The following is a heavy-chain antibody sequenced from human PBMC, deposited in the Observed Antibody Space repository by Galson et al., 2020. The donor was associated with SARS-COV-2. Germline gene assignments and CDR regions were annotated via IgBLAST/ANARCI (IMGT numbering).Heavy chain of an antibody. J-gene: IGHJ2*01. CDR3: ARVTRDIMTKRYWFFDL. D-gene: IGHD5-12*01. CDR2: INSSGST. V-gene: IGHV4-34*01. Sequence: SETLSLTCAVYGGSFSGYYWNWIRHPPGKGLEWIAEINSSGSTKYNPSLKSRVTISVDTSKNQFSLKVTSMTAADTAFYYCARVTRDIMTKRYWFFDLWGRGTLVTVSS. CDR1: GGSFSGYY.